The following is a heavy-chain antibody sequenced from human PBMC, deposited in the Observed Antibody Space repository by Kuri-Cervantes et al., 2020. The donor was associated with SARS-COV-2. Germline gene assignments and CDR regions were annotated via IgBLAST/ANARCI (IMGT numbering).Heavy chain of an antibody. D-gene: IGHD7-27*01. CDR2: IYYSGST. CDR3: ARVSGDSRFSYYMDV. CDR1: GGSISSSSYY. Sequence: SETLSLTCTVSGGSISSSSYYWGWIRQPPGKGLEWIGSIYYSGSTYYNPSPKSRVTISVDTSKNQFSLKLSSVTAADTAVYYCARVSGDSRFSYYMDVWGTGTTVTVSS. J-gene: IGHJ6*03. V-gene: IGHV4-39*07.